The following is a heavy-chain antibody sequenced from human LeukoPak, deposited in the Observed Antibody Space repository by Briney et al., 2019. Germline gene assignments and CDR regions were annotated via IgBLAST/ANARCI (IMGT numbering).Heavy chain of an antibody. D-gene: IGHD1-1*01. CDR2: IHPNSGIT. J-gene: IGHJ4*02. CDR3: ARDGNNWSSLHY. CDR1: GYTFTCYS. V-gene: IGHV1-2*06. Sequence: GASVKVSCKASGYTFTCYSIHWVRQAPGQGLEWMGRIHPNSGITYYAQKFRGRVTLTSDPSINTVYLEMSMLRSDDTAIYYCARDGNNWSSLHYWGQGTLISVFS.